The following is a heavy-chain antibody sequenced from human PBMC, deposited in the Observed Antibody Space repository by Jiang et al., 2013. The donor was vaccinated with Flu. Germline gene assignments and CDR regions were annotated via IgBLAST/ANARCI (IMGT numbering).Heavy chain of an antibody. J-gene: IGHJ4*02. V-gene: IGHV4-34*01. Sequence: TCAVYGGSFSGYYWSWIRQPPGKGLEWIGEINHSGSTNYNPSLKSRVTISVDTSKNQFSLKLSSVTAADTAVYYCARGVRDGYNSDFDYWGQGTLVTVSS. CDR2: INHSGST. CDR3: ARGVRDGYNSDFDY. D-gene: IGHD5-24*01. CDR1: GGSFSGYY.